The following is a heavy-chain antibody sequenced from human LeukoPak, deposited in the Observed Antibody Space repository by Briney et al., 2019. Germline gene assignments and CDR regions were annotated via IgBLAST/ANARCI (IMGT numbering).Heavy chain of an antibody. CDR1: GFTFSTYA. Sequence: PGGSLRLSCAASGFTFSTYAMHWVRQAPGKGPEWVALITYDGSKEYYADSVKGRFTISRDNAKNSLYLQMNSLRAEDTAVYYCARDRCSSTSCYSLGAFDIWGRGTMVTVSS. J-gene: IGHJ3*02. CDR3: ARDRCSSTSCYSLGAFDI. CDR2: ITYDGSKE. V-gene: IGHV3-30-3*01. D-gene: IGHD2-2*01.